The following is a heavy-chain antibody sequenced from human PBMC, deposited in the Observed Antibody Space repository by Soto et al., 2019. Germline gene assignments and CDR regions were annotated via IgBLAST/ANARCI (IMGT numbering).Heavy chain of an antibody. CDR1: GDSISTVDYF. CDR2: IYKSTTT. D-gene: IGHD2-15*01. CDR3: ARERYCLTGRCFPNWFDS. Sequence: SETLSLTCSVSGDSISTVDYFWAWIRQPPGQTLEYIGYIYKSTTTSYNPSFESRVAISLDTSKSQFSLTVTSVTAADTAVYFCARERYCLTGRCFPNWFDSWGQGTLVTVSS. J-gene: IGHJ5*01. V-gene: IGHV4-30-4*01.